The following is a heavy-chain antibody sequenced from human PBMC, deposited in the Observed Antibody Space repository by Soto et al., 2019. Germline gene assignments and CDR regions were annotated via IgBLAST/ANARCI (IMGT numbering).Heavy chain of an antibody. D-gene: IGHD3-22*01. V-gene: IGHV1-69*06. CDR1: GGTFSSYA. CDR2: IIPIFGTA. Sequence: SVKVSCKASGGTFSSYAISWVRQAPGQGLEWMGGIIPIFGTANYAQKFQGRVTITADKSTSTAYMELSSLRSEDTAVYYCAMGITMIVVVIKPSRFDYWGEGTLVTVSS. J-gene: IGHJ4*02. CDR3: AMGITMIVVVIKPSRFDY.